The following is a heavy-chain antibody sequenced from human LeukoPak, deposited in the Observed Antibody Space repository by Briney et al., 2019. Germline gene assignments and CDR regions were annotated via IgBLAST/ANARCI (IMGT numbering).Heavy chain of an antibody. CDR2: ITTDETT. CDR1: GFTFNSYW. V-gene: IGHV3-74*01. J-gene: IGHJ4*02. Sequence: QPGGSLRLSCAASGFTFNSYWMHWFRQVPGKGLMWVSRITTDETTTYADSVRGRFSISRDNAKNTVYLQMNSLRVEDTAVYYCAKDWFATTDYWGQGILVTVSS. CDR3: AKDWFATTDY. D-gene: IGHD1/OR15-1a*01.